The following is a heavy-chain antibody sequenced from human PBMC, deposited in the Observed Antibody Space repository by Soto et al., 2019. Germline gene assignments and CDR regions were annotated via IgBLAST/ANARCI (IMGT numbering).Heavy chain of an antibody. V-gene: IGHV3-21*01. Sequence: VGAVRRSCAASGFTFSSYSMNWVRQSPGKGLEWVSSISSSSSYIYYADSVKGRFTISRDNAKNSLYLQMNSLRAEDTAVYYCARIRPEEPYCSSTSGPKLRSTDYGIDGLGPGTTRRVSS. J-gene: IGHJ6*02. CDR2: ISSSSSYI. CDR3: ARIRPEEPYCSSTSGPKLRSTDYGIDG. D-gene: IGHD2-2*01. CDR1: GFTFSSYS.